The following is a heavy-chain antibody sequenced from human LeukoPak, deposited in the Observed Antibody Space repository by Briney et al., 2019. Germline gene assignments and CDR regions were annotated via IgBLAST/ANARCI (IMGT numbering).Heavy chain of an antibody. Sequence: GASVKASCKASGGTFSSYTISWVRQAPGQGLEWMGRIIPILGIANYAQKFQGRVTITADKSTSTAYMELSSLRSEDTAVYYCARDAGTTRGHTIDYWGQGTLAAVSS. J-gene: IGHJ4*02. D-gene: IGHD1-1*01. CDR1: GGTFSSYT. CDR2: IIPILGIA. CDR3: ARDAGTTRGHTIDY. V-gene: IGHV1-69*04.